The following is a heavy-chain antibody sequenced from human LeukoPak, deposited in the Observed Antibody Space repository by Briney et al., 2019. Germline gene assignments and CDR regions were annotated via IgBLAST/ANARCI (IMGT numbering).Heavy chain of an antibody. V-gene: IGHV3-74*01. J-gene: IGHJ4*02. Sequence: GGSLRLSCAASGFTFSSYWMHWVRQAPGKGLVWVSRINSDGSSTSYADSVKGRFTISRDNAKNTLCLQMNSLRAEDTAVYYCARETDCSSTSCYAGSDYWGQGTLVTVSS. D-gene: IGHD2-2*01. CDR3: ARETDCSSTSCYAGSDY. CDR1: GFTFSSYW. CDR2: INSDGSST.